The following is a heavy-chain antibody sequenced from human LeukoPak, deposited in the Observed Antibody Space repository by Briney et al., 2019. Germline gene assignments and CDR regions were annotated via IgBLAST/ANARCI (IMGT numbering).Heavy chain of an antibody. Sequence: SETLLLTCAVSGGSISSYYWSWIRQPPGKGLEWIGTIYYTGNTHYNPSLKSRVTISVDTSKNQFSLKLSSVTAADTAVYYCARDISPFDYWGQGTLVTVSS. CDR1: GGSISSYY. V-gene: IGHV4-59*12. CDR2: IYYTGNT. CDR3: ARDISPFDY. J-gene: IGHJ4*02.